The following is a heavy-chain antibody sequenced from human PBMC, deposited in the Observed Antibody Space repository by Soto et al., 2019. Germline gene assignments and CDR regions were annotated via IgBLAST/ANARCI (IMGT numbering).Heavy chain of an antibody. V-gene: IGHV6-1*01. D-gene: IGHD2-2*01. Sequence: QTLSLTCXISGDSVSSNSAAWNWIRQSPSRGLEWLGRTYYRSKWYNDYAVSVKSRITINPDTSKNQFSLQLNSVTPEDTAVYYCARDIVVVPAAYYYYGMDVWGQGTTVTVSS. J-gene: IGHJ6*02. CDR3: ARDIVVVPAAYYYYGMDV. CDR1: GDSVSSNSAA. CDR2: TYYRSKWYN.